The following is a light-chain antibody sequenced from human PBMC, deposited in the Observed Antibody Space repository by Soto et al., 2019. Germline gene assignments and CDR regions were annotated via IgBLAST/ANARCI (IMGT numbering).Light chain of an antibody. J-gene: IGLJ1*01. CDR1: SSNIEKNT. CDR2: SNT. Sequence: QAVVTQPPSASGTPGQTVTISCSGSSSNIEKNTVNWYQHLPGTAPKLLIYSNTQRPLGVPVRFSGSKSGTSASLAISGLQSDDEADYYCAVWDDSLYVFGNGTKLTVL. V-gene: IGLV1-44*01. CDR3: AVWDDSLYV.